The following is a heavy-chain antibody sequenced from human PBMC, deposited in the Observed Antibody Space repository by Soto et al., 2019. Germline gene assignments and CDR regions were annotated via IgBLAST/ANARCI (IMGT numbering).Heavy chain of an antibody. J-gene: IGHJ4*02. CDR1: GFTFSSYS. V-gene: IGHV3-48*02. D-gene: IGHD2-21*02. Sequence: PGGSLRLSCAASGFTFSSYSMNWVRQAPGKGLEWVSYISSSSSTIYYADSVKGRFTISRDNAKNSLYLQMNSLRDEDTAVYYCARDLSVGIAYCGGDCNSGPYDYWGQGTLVTVSS. CDR3: ARDLSVGIAYCGGDCNSGPYDY. CDR2: ISSSSSTI.